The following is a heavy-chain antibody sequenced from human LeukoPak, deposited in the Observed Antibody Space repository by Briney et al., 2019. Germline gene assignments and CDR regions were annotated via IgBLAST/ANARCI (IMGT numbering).Heavy chain of an antibody. CDR1: GFTFSSYG. CDR2: ISYDGSNK. V-gene: IGHV3-30*03. CDR3: ARKGLAARPVGNWFDP. J-gene: IGHJ5*02. Sequence: GGSLRLSCAASGFTFSSYGMHWVRQAPGKGLEWVAVISYDGSNKYYADSVKGRFTISRDNSKNTLYLQMNSLRAEDTAVYYCARKGLAARPVGNWFDPWGQGTLVTVSS. D-gene: IGHD6-6*01.